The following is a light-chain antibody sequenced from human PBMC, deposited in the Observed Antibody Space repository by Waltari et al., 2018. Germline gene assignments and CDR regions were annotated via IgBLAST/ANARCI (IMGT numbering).Light chain of an antibody. J-gene: IGLJ2*01. CDR3: YSGDDSGNQEV. CDR1: ALPNKS. CDR2: EDT. V-gene: IGLV3-10*01. Sequence: SYELTQPPSVSVSPGQTARTTCSGAALPNKSVYWYQQKSGQAPVLVIYEDTERPSGIPERFSGSSSGTMATLTISGAQVEDEADYYCYSGDDSGNQEVFGGGTKLTVL.